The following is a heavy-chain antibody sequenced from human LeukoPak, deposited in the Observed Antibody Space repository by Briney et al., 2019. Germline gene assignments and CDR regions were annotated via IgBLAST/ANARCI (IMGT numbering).Heavy chain of an antibody. V-gene: IGHV3-23*01. CDR3: AKDTPGGYYYDSSGYYFGDY. Sequence: GGSLRLSCAASGFTFSTYAMSWVRQAPGKGLEWVSGISGGGGSTYYADSVKGRFTISRDNSENTLYLQMNSLRAEDTAVYYCAKDTPGGYYYDSSGYYFGDYWGQGTLVTVSS. CDR1: GFTFSTYA. D-gene: IGHD3-22*01. CDR2: ISGGGGST. J-gene: IGHJ4*02.